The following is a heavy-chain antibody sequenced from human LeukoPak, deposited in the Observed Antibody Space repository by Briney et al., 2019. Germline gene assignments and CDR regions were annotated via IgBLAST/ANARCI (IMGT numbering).Heavy chain of an antibody. CDR3: ARGGIQLWVLDY. V-gene: IGHV4-61*02. J-gene: IGHJ4*02. D-gene: IGHD5-18*01. CDR1: GGSISSGSYY. Sequence: TLSLTCTVSGGSISSGSYYWSWIRQPAGKGLEWIGRIYTSGSTNYNPSLKSRVTISVDTSKNQFSLKLSSVTAADTAVYYCARGGIQLWVLDYWGQGTLVTVSS. CDR2: IYTSGST.